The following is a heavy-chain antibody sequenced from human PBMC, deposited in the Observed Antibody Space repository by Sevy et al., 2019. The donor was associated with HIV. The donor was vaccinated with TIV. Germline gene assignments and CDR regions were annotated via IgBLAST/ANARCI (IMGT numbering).Heavy chain of an antibody. CDR3: ARIRSWYGAFDI. J-gene: IGHJ3*02. CDR2: INPNSGGT. D-gene: IGHD6-13*01. Sequence: ASVKVSCKASGYTFTGYYMHWVRQAPGQGLEWMGGINPNSGGTNYAQKFQGRVTMTRDTSISTAYMELSRLRSDDTAVYYCARIRSWYGAFDIWGQGTMVTVSS. CDR1: GYTFTGYY. V-gene: IGHV1-2*02.